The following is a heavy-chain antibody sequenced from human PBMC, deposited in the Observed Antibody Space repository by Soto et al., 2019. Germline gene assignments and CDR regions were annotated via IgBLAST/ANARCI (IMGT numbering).Heavy chain of an antibody. D-gene: IGHD3-3*01. CDR3: AHRGLRITIFGGLTDWFDP. CDR2: IYWDDDK. CDR1: GFSLSTSGVG. Sequence: QITLKESGPTLVKPTQTLTLTCTFSGFSLSTSGVGVGWIRQPPGKALEWLALIYWDDDKRYSPSLKSRLTITKDTSKNEVVLTMTNMDPVDTATYYCAHRGLRITIFGGLTDWFDPWGQGTLVTVSS. J-gene: IGHJ5*02. V-gene: IGHV2-5*02.